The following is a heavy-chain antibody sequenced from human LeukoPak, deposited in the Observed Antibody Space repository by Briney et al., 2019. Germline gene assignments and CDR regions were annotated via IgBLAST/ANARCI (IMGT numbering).Heavy chain of an antibody. V-gene: IGHV3-15*01. J-gene: IGHJ4*02. CDR2: IKSKTDGGTT. Sequence: GGSLRLSCAASGFTFSNAWMSWVRQAPGKGLEWVGRIKSKTDGGTTDYAAPVKGRFTISRDDSKSTLYLQMNSLKTEDTAVYYCTTDLLAKVAGIFSAADYWGQGTLVTVSS. CDR1: GFTFSNAW. CDR3: TTDLLAKVAGIFSAADY. D-gene: IGHD6-19*01.